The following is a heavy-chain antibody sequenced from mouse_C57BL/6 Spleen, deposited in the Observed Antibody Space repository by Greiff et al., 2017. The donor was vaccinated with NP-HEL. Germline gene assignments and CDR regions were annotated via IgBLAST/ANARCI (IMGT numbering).Heavy chain of an antibody. V-gene: IGHV5-16*01. CDR3: ARDRANWDYFDY. J-gene: IGHJ2*01. D-gene: IGHD4-1*01. CDR1: GFTFSDYY. Sequence: EVNLVESEGGLVQPGSSMKLSCTASGFTFSDYYMAWVRQVPEKGLEWVANINYDGSSTYYLDSLKSRFIISRDNAKNILYLQMSHLKSEDTAMYYCARDRANWDYFDYWGQGTTLTVSS. CDR2: INYDGSST.